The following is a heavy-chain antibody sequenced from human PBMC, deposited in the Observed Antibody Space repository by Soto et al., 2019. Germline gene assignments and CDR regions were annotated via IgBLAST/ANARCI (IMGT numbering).Heavy chain of an antibody. CDR1: GGTFSSYT. CDR3: ARGYCSGGSCYSGNYYYYYMDV. D-gene: IGHD2-15*01. CDR2: IIPILGIA. J-gene: IGHJ6*03. Sequence: QAQLVQSGAEVKKPGSSVKVSCKASGGTFSSYTISWVRQAPGQGLEWMGRIIPILGIANYAQKFQGRVTITADKSTSTAYMELSSLRSEDTAVYYCARGYCSGGSCYSGNYYYYYMDVRGKGTTVTVSS. V-gene: IGHV1-69*02.